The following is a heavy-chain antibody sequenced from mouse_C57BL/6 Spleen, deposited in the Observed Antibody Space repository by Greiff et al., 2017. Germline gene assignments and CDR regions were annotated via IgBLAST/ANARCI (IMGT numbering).Heavy chain of an antibody. D-gene: IGHD3-2*02. V-gene: IGHV1-72*01. CDR1: GFTFTSYW. J-gene: IGHJ4*01. CDR3: ARETAQSHYAMDY. Sequence: VQLLQSGAELVKPGASVKLSCTASGFTFTSYWMHWVKQRPERGLEWIGRIDPDSGGTKYTEKFKSKATLTVDKPSTTAYLQLSSLTSEDSAVYYCARETAQSHYAMDYWGQGTSVTVSS. CDR2: IDPDSGGT.